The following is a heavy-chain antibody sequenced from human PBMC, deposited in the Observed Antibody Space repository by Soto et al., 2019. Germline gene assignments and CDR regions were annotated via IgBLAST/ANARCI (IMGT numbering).Heavy chain of an antibody. J-gene: IGHJ4*02. Sequence: EIQLLESGGGLVQPGGSLRLSCAASGFSFSTYAMNWVRQAPGKGLEWVSGISGRGDSTFYVDSVKGRFTISRDNSKSTLYLQMNSLRAGDTALYYCAKDRYMIVAGFHFDYWGQGALVTVSS. CDR1: GFSFSTYA. CDR3: AKDRYMIVAGFHFDY. V-gene: IGHV3-23*01. CDR2: ISGRGDST. D-gene: IGHD3-22*01.